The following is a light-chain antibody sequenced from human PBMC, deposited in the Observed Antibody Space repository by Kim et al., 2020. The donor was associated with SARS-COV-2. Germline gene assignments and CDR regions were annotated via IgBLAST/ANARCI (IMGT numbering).Light chain of an antibody. CDR3: QTWDSSSGV. CDR1: KLGAKY. CDR2: QDA. Sequence: VHPGQTASGTCSGDKLGAKYVFWYQKRPGQSPVLVIYQDAKRPSGIPERFSGSISGNTATLTISETQAMDEADYYCQTWDSSSGVFGTGTKVTVL. J-gene: IGLJ1*01. V-gene: IGLV3-1*01.